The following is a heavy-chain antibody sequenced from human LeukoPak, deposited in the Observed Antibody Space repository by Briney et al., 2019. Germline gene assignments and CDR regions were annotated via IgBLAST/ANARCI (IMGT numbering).Heavy chain of an antibody. D-gene: IGHD3-22*01. J-gene: IGHJ4*02. Sequence: VSSLRLSCAASGFTFSSYGMHWVRQAPGQGLEWVAVISYDGSNKYYADSVKGRITISRNNSKNTLYLQMNSLRAEDTAVYYCASGRRGDYYDSSGYYDYWGQGTLVTVSS. CDR2: ISYDGSNK. V-gene: IGHV3-30*03. CDR3: ASGRRGDYYDSSGYYDY. CDR1: GFTFSSYG.